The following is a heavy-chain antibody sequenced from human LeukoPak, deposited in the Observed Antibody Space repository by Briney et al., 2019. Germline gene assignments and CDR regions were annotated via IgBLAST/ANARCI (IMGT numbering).Heavy chain of an antibody. CDR3: AREGYYYDSSGYHPATVDY. Sequence: GGSLRLSCAASGFTFSSYGMHWVRQAPGKGLEWVAVISYDGSNKYYADSVKGRFTISRDNSKNTLYLQMNSLRAEDTAVYYCAREGYYYDSSGYHPATVDYWGQGTLVTVS. J-gene: IGHJ4*02. V-gene: IGHV3-30*03. D-gene: IGHD3-22*01. CDR2: ISYDGSNK. CDR1: GFTFSSYG.